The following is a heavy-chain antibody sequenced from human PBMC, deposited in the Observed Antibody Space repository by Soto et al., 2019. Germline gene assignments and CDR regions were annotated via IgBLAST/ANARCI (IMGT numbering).Heavy chain of an antibody. J-gene: IGHJ6*02. V-gene: IGHV3-74*01. CDR3: ARGIKNYYGVDV. Sequence: EVQLVEPGGDLVQPGGSLRLSCAASGFTFTSYWMHWVRQAPGKGLVWVSRINSDGTTTNYAESVTGRFTISRDNAKNTVYLQMNSLRAEDTAVYYCARGIKNYYGVDVWGQGTTVTVSS. CDR1: GFTFTSYW. CDR2: INSDGTTT.